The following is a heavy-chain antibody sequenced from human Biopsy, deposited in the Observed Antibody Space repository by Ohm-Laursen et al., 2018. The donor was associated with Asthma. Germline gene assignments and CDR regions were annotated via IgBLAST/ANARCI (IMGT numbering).Heavy chain of an antibody. Sequence: SVKVSCKASGYPFIGYHIHWMRQAPGQGLEWMGRINPNSGATNYAQKFQGRVTMTRDTPISTAYMEVSRLRSDDTAVYYCARGQKSAGDRWFDPWGQGTLVTVSS. CDR2: INPNSGAT. D-gene: IGHD6-13*01. CDR1: GYPFIGYH. J-gene: IGHJ5*02. CDR3: ARGQKSAGDRWFDP. V-gene: IGHV1-2*06.